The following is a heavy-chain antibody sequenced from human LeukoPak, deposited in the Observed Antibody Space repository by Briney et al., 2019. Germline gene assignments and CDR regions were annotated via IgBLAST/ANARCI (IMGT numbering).Heavy chain of an antibody. Sequence: PGGSLRLSCAASGFSFSNYVMHWVRQAPGKGLEYVSAIMPNGETRGYANSMKGRFTISRDNSKNTLYLQMGSPRAEDMAIYYCARDRDGGFAFDIWDQGTLVTVSS. J-gene: IGHJ3*02. D-gene: IGHD2-15*01. CDR1: GFSFSNYV. CDR2: IMPNGETR. V-gene: IGHV3-64*01. CDR3: ARDRDGGFAFDI.